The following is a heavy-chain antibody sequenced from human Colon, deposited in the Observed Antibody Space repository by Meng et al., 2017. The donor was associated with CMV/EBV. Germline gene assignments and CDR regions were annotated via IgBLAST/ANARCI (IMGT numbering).Heavy chain of an antibody. CDR2: ISAYNGNT. J-gene: IGHJ6*02. CDR1: GFSFTTYA. D-gene: IGHD6-19*01. CDR3: ARDRGSSGLDV. Sequence: SYKASGFSFTTYAMHWVGQAPGQGLEWMGWISAYNGNTNYAQKLQGRVTMTTDTSTSTAYMELRSLRSDDTAVYYCARDRGSSGLDVWGQGTTVTVSS. V-gene: IGHV1-18*01.